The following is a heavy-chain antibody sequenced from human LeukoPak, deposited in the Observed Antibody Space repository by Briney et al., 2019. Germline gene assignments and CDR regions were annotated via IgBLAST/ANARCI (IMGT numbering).Heavy chain of an antibody. CDR2: INHSGST. D-gene: IGHD2-15*01. CDR3: ARHRGGRSPSVFDS. CDR1: GGSFSGYY. Sequence: SETLSLTCAVYGGSFSGYYWSWIRQPPGKGLEWIGEINHSGSTYYNPSLKSRVTISVDTSKNQFSLKMSSVTAADTTLFYCARHRGGRSPSVFDSWGQGTLVTVSS. J-gene: IGHJ4*02. V-gene: IGHV4-34*01.